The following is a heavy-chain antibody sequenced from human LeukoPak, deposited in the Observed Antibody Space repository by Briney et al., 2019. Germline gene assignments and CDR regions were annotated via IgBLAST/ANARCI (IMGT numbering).Heavy chain of an antibody. CDR2: MYYSGTT. CDR3: ASLGGYCGGDCYSRPFDY. V-gene: IGHV4-39*01. J-gene: IGHJ4*02. D-gene: IGHD2-21*01. CDR1: GGSISISSYY. Sequence: SETLSLTCTVSGGSISISSYYWGWLRQPPGKGLEWIGSMYYSGTTHYSPSLKSRVTISVDTSKNQFSLKLSSVTAADTAVYYCASLGGYCGGDCYSRPFDYWGQGTLVTVSS.